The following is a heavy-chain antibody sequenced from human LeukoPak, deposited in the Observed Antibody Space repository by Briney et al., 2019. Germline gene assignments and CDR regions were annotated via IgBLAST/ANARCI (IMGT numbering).Heavy chain of an antibody. CDR3: ARHELRYFDWFFDY. D-gene: IGHD3-9*01. J-gene: IGHJ4*02. CDR1: GYSIISGYY. V-gene: IGHV4-38-2*02. Sequence: PSETLSLTCTVSGYSIISGYYWGWIRQPPEKGLEWIGSIYYSGSTYYNPSLRSRVTISVDTSKNQFSLKLSSVTAADTAVYYCARHELRYFDWFFDYWGQGTLVTVSS. CDR2: IYYSGST.